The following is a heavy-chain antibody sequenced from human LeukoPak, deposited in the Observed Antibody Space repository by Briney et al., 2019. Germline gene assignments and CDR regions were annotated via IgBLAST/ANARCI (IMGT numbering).Heavy chain of an antibody. J-gene: IGHJ1*01. CDR1: RYTFTSSW. CDR2: IYPGYSDT. D-gene: IGHD6-13*01. Sequence: GESLKFSFKGSRYTFTSSWIGWVRQLPGEGLEWMGIIYPGYSDTRYSASFQGQVTISADKSISTAYLQWSSMKASDTAMYYCATPQGYPSWGQGTLVTVSS. V-gene: IGHV5-51*01. CDR3: ATPQGYPS.